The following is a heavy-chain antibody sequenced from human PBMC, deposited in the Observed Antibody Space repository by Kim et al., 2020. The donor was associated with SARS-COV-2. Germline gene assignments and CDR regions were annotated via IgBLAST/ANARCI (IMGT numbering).Heavy chain of an antibody. Sequence: NPSRQSRVTISLDTSKNQFSLKLTSVTAADTAVYYCATGVVVTDAEYFQHWGQGTLVTVSS. D-gene: IGHD2-21*02. V-gene: IGHV4-61*02. CDR3: ATGVVVTDAEYFQH. J-gene: IGHJ1*01.